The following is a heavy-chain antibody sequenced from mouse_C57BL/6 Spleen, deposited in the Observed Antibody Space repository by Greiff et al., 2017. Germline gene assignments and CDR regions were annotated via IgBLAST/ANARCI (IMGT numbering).Heavy chain of an antibody. CDR2: IHPNSGST. V-gene: IGHV1-64*01. CDR3: ARNGYSYCCFDY. Sequence: QVQLQQPGAELVTPGASVKLSCTASGYTFTGYWMHWVKQRPGQGLEWIGMIHPNSGSTNYNAKFKSKATLTVDQSSSTAYMQLSSLTPEDSAVYYGARNGYSYCCFDYWGQGTTLTVSS. J-gene: IGHJ2*01. D-gene: IGHD2-3*01. CDR1: GYTFTGYW.